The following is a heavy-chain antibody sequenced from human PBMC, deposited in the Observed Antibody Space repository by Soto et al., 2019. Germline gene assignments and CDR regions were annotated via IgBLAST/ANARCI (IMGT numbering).Heavy chain of an antibody. V-gene: IGHV4-30-2*06. CDR1: VFTMSYFSYS. CDR2: ISHLETT. Sequence: SETLSLTCSFCVFTMSYFSYSLNLIRQSPGKGLEWLVYISHLETTYYNPSFRSRLSLSIDRTRNQFFLSLSSMTAADKAVYYCVSARGYEYFELWGQGIQVNVSS. D-gene: IGHD3-9*01. CDR3: VSARGYEYFEL. J-gene: IGHJ4*02.